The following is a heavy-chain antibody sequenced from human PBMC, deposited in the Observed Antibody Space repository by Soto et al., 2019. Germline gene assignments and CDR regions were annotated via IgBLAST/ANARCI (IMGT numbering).Heavy chain of an antibody. CDR3: GKEDSRQSHYYYYGIDV. CDR1: GSTFDDYA. D-gene: IGHD2-15*01. V-gene: IGHV3-9*01. J-gene: IGHJ6*02. Sequence: GGSLRLSCAASGSTFDDYAMHWVRQVPGKGLEWVSGISWNSGSIGYAASVKGRFTISRDNAKNSLYLQMNSLRTEDTALYYFGKEDSRQSHYYYYGIDVWRQGTTVTV. CDR2: ISWNSGSI.